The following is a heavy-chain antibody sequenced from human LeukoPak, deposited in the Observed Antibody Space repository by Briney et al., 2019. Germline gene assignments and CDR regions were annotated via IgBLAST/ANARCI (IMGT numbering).Heavy chain of an antibody. V-gene: IGHV4-61*02. CDR2: IYTSGST. Sequence: SSETLSLTCTVSGGSISSGGYYWSWIRQPAGKGLEWIGRIYTSGSTNYNPSLKSRVTMSVDTSKNQFSLKLSSVTAADTAVYFCARVSRYCSNTNCHPPGYYYMDVWGKGTTVTVSS. D-gene: IGHD2-2*01. J-gene: IGHJ6*03. CDR3: ARVSRYCSNTNCHPPGYYYMDV. CDR1: GGSISSGGYY.